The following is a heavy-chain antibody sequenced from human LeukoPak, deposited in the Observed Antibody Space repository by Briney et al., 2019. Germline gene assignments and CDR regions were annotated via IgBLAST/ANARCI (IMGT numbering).Heavy chain of an antibody. J-gene: IGHJ4*02. V-gene: IGHV3-21*01. CDR1: GFTFSTYS. Sequence: GGSLRLSCAASGFTFSTYSMNWVRQAPGKGLEWVSSISGSSSYIYHADSVTGRFTISRDNAKKSLFLQMNSLRAEDTAVYYCATREIPENWGQGTLVTVSS. CDR3: ATREIPEN. CDR2: ISGSSSYI.